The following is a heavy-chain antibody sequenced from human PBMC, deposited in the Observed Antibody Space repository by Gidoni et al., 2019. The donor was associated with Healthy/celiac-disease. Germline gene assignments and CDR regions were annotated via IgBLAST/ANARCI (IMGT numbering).Heavy chain of an antibody. CDR2: ISAYNGNT. V-gene: IGHV1-18*01. Sequence: QVQLVQSGAEVKKPGASVKVSCKAAGYTFTSYGLSWVRQAPGQGLEWMGWISAYNGNTNYAQTLQGRVTMTTDTSTSTAYMELRSLRSDDTAVYYCARDLGITIRYCYYGMDVWGQGTTVTVSS. CDR3: ARDLGITIRYCYYGMDV. D-gene: IGHD3-10*01. J-gene: IGHJ6*02. CDR1: GYTFTSYG.